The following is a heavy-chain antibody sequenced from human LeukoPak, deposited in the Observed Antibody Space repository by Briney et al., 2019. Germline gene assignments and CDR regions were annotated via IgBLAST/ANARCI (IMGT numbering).Heavy chain of an antibody. CDR2: INHSGTT. CDR3: AKLSSNWYFDS. D-gene: IGHD1-1*01. J-gene: IGHJ4*02. Sequence: GSLRLSCAASGFTFDDYGMSWVRQAPGRGVEWIGEINHSGTTNYNPSLKSRATISVDTSKNQFSLSLSVVAAADTAVYYCAKLSSNWYFDSWGRGTLVTVSS. V-gene: IGHV4-34*08. CDR1: GFTFDDYG.